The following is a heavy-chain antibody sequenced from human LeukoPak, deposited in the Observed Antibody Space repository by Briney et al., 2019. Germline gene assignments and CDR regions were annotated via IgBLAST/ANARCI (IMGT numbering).Heavy chain of an antibody. J-gene: IGHJ6*04. Sequence: GGSLRLSCAASGFTFSSYWMSWVRQAPGKGLEWVANIKQDGSEKYYVDSVKGRFTISRDNAKNSLYLQMNSLRAEGTAVYYCARAAHYDILTGYYYYYYGMDVWGKGTTVTVSS. CDR3: ARAAHYDILTGYYYYYYGMDV. D-gene: IGHD3-9*01. CDR1: GFTFSSYW. CDR2: IKQDGSEK. V-gene: IGHV3-7*03.